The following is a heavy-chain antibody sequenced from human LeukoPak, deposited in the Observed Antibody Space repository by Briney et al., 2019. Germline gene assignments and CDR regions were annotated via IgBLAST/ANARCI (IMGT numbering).Heavy chain of an antibody. V-gene: IGHV3-7*01. CDR1: GFTFSSYW. CDR2: IKHDGSEK. Sequence: AGGSLRLSCAASGFTFSSYWMSWVRQAPGKGLEWVANIKHDGSEKYYVDSVEGRFTISRDNAKNSLYLQMNSLRAEDTAVYYCARDRWEVVRYYYCGMDVWGQGTTVTVSS. J-gene: IGHJ6*02. D-gene: IGHD1-26*01. CDR3: ARDRWEVVRYYYCGMDV.